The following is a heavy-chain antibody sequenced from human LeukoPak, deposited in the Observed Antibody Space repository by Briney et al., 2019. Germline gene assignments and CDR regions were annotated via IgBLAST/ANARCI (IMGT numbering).Heavy chain of an antibody. CDR1: GYSISSGYY. D-gene: IGHD6-13*01. J-gene: IGHJ5*02. CDR3: ARDLTQQLVPRGWFDP. V-gene: IGHV4-38-2*02. Sequence: SETLSLTCADSGYSISSGYYWGWIRQPPGKGLEWIGSIYHSGSTYYNPSLKSRVTISVDTSKNQFSLKLSSVTAADTAVYYCARDLTQQLVPRGWFDPWGQGTLVTVSS. CDR2: IYHSGST.